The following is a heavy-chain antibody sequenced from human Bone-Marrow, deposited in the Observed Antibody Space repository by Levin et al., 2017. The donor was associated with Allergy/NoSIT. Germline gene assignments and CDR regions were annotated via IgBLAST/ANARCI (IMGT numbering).Heavy chain of an antibody. CDR2: ISKDGYNI. Sequence: GGSLRLSCAASGFIFRDFYMSWVRQTPGQGLEWIAEISKDGYNIYYADSLRGRFTVSRDNTKNSLYLHMSSLTPDDTAVYYCARDGGLIDYWGQGTLVTVSS. D-gene: IGHD3-16*01. CDR1: GFIFRDFY. CDR3: ARDGGLIDY. J-gene: IGHJ4*02. V-gene: IGHV3-11*01.